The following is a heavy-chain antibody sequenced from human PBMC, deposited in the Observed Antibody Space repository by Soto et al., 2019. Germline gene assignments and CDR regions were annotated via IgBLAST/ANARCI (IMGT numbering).Heavy chain of an antibody. Sequence: ETLSHACTVTGGAISSYYCSRLPQRPGKGLEWIGYIYYSGSTNYNPSLKSRVTISVDTSKNQFSLKLSSVTAADTAVYYWARDHSDWGMDHYYYGMDVWGQGTTVT. CDR3: ARDHSDWGMDHYYYGMDV. CDR2: IYYSGST. V-gene: IGHV4-59*01. D-gene: IGHD7-27*01. CDR1: GGAISSYY. J-gene: IGHJ6*02.